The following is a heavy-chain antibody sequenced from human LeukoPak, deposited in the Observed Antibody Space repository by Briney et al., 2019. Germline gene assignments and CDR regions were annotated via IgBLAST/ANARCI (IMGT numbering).Heavy chain of an antibody. J-gene: IGHJ6*03. CDR2: IYYSGNT. V-gene: IGHV4-59*01. CDR3: ARHRRVVVPAAVFYYMDV. Sequence: SETLSLTCTVSGGSISRSDWSWIRQPPGRGLEWIGYIYYSGNTNYNRSLKSRVTISVDTSKNQFSLKLTSVTAADTAVYYCARHRRVVVPAAVFYYMDVWGKGTTVTVSS. CDR1: GGSISRSD. D-gene: IGHD2-2*01.